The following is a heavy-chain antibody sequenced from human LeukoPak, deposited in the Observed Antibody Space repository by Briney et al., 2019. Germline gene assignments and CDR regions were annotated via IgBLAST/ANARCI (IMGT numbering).Heavy chain of an antibody. Sequence: QTGGSLRLSCAASGFTFSSYWMHWVRQAPGKGLVWVSRINSDGSSTSYADSVKGRFTISRDNAKNTLYLQMNSLRAEDTAVYYCTRTPPPLGDYYYYMDVWGKGTTVTVSS. CDR1: GFTFSSYW. J-gene: IGHJ6*03. V-gene: IGHV3-74*01. CDR3: TRTPPPLGDYYYYMDV. CDR2: INSDGSST.